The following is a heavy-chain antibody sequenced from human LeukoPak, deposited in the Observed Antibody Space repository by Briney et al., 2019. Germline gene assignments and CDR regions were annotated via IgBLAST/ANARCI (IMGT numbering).Heavy chain of an antibody. Sequence: APVKVSCKASGGTFSSYAISWVRQAPGQGLEWMGGIIPIFGPANYAQKFQGRVTISTDESTSTAYMELSSLRSEDTAVYYCARGKDIVVVAATTPFDYWGQGTLVTVSS. CDR2: IIPIFGPA. V-gene: IGHV1-69*05. CDR3: ARGKDIVVVAATTPFDY. J-gene: IGHJ4*02. D-gene: IGHD2-2*01. CDR1: GGTFSSYA.